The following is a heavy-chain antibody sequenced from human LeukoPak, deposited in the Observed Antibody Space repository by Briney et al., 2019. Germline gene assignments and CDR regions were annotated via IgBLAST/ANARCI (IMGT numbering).Heavy chain of an antibody. D-gene: IGHD1-7*01. J-gene: IGHJ4*02. V-gene: IGHV3-21*01. CDR3: ASGTTGTTGFNY. CDR2: IRSGSAYI. CDR1: GFSFSDYT. Sequence: GGSLRLSCTASGFSFSDYTMNWVRQAPGKGLEWLSSIRSGSAYIHYADSVKGRFTIPRDNAKNSMNLQMSSLRAEDTAVYYCASGTTGTTGFNYWGQGTLVTVSS.